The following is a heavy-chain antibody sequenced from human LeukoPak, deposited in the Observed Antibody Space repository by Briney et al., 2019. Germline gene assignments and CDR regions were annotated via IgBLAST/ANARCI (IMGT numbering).Heavy chain of an antibody. CDR1: GGSISSYY. CDR2: IYTSGST. D-gene: IGHD1-14*01. V-gene: IGHV4-4*09. J-gene: IGHJ4*02. Sequence: SETLSLTCTVSGGSISSYYWSWIRQPPGKGLEWIGYIYTSGSTNYNPSLKSRVTISVDTSKNQFSLKLSSVTAADTAVYYCARGGAGTTGFDYWGQGTLVTVSS. CDR3: ARGGAGTTGFDY.